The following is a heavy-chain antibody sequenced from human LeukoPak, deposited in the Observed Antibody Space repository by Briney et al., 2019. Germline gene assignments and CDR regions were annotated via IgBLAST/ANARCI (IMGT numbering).Heavy chain of an antibody. Sequence: GGSLRLSCAASGFTFSSYSMNWVRQAPGKGLEWVANIKQDGSEKYYVDSVKGRFTISRDNAKNSLYLQMNSLRAEDTAVYYCARGRGRYCSGGSCYADYWGQGTLVTVSS. V-gene: IGHV3-7*04. CDR2: IKQDGSEK. CDR3: ARGRGRYCSGGSCYADY. D-gene: IGHD2-15*01. CDR1: GFTFSSYS. J-gene: IGHJ4*02.